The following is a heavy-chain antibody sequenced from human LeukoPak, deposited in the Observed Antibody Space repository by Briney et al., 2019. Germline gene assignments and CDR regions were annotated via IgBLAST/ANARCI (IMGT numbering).Heavy chain of an antibody. Sequence: SETLSLTCAVYGGSFSGYYWSWIRQPPGKGLEWIGEINHSVSTNYNPSLKSRVTISVDTYKNQFSLKLSSVTAADTAVYYCARHRAAAGKDYWGQGTLVTVSS. CDR3: ARHRAAAGKDY. J-gene: IGHJ4*02. CDR1: GGSFSGYY. V-gene: IGHV4-34*01. D-gene: IGHD6-13*01. CDR2: INHSVST.